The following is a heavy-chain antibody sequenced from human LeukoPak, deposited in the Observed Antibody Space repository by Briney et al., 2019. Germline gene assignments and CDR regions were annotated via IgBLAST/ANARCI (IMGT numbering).Heavy chain of an antibody. D-gene: IGHD4-17*01. V-gene: IGHV1-69*05. Sequence: AASVKVSCKAAGGTLSSYAISRVRQAPGQGLEWMGGIIPIFGTANYAQKFQGRVTITTDESTSTAYMELSSLRSEDTAVYYCACGDYTYYFDYWGQGTLVTVSS. CDR3: ACGDYTYYFDY. J-gene: IGHJ4*02. CDR2: IIPIFGTA. CDR1: GGTLSSYA.